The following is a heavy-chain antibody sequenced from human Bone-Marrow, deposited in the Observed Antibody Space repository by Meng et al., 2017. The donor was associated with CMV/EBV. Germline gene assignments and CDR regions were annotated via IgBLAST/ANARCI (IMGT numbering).Heavy chain of an antibody. CDR3: ARGRRGPVVPAAMDFDY. V-gene: IGHV4-34*01. D-gene: IGHD2-2*01. CDR1: GGSFSGYY. CDR2: INHSGST. J-gene: IGHJ4*02. Sequence: ESLKISCAVYGGSFSGYYWSWIRQPPGKGLEWIGEINHSGSTNYNPSLKSRVTISVDTSKNQFSLKLSSVTAADTAVYYCARGRRGPVVPAAMDFDYWGQGTLVTVSS.